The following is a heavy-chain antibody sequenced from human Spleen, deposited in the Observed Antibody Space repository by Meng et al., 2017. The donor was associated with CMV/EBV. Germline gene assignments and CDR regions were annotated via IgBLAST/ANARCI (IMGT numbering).Heavy chain of an antibody. CDR2: IHNVGNT. CDR1: GFTVSDSY. D-gene: IGHD3-3*01. J-gene: IGHJ4*02. Sequence: GGSLRLSCAASGFTVSDSYMTWARQVPGKGLEWVSTIHNVGNTYYADSVKGRFTISRDNSKNTLYLQINSLRAEDTAFYYCARRQVNDYWSGDHFDYWGQGTLVTVSS. CDR3: ARRQVNDYWSGDHFDY. V-gene: IGHV3-66*02.